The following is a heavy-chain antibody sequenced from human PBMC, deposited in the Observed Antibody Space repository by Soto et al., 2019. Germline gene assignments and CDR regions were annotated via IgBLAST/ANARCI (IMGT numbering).Heavy chain of an antibody. J-gene: IGHJ4*02. V-gene: IGHV4-31*03. CDR3: AREPSI. CDR2: IYSSGRT. CDR1: GGSISSGGYY. Sequence: QVQLQESGPGLVKLSQTLSLTCTVSGGSISSGGYYCSWIRQHPGKGLEWIGYIYSSGRTYYNPSLKRRVTISVDTSKNHYSLKLSSVTAADTAVYDGAREPSIWGQGTLVTVSS.